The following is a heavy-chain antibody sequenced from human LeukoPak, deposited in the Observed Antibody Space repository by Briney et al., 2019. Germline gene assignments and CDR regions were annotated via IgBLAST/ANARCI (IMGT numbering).Heavy chain of an antibody. V-gene: IGHV1-2*02. J-gene: IGHJ4*02. CDR2: INPNSGGT. CDR3: ARESGPVAIDY. D-gene: IGHD2-2*01. CDR1: GYTFTDYY. Sequence: ASVKVSCKASGYTFTDYYMHWVRQAPGQGLEGVGWINPNSGGTNYAQKFQGRVTMTRDTSISTAYMELSRLRSDDTAVYYCARESGPVAIDYWGQGTLVTVSS.